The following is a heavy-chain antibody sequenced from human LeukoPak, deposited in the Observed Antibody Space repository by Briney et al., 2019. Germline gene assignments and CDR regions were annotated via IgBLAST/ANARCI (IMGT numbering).Heavy chain of an antibody. CDR2: IDPSDSYT. J-gene: IGHJ4*02. D-gene: IGHD3-10*01. Sequence: GESLKISCQGSGYSFTTYWISWGRQMPGKGPEWMGRIDPSDSYTSYSPSFQAHVTISVDKSISTAYLQWSSLKASDTAMYYCAGARGSGTPADYWGQGTLVTVSS. CDR3: AGARGSGTPADY. CDR1: GYSFTTYW. V-gene: IGHV5-10-1*01.